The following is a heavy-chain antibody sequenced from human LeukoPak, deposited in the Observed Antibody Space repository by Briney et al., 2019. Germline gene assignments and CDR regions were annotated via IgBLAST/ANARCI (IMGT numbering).Heavy chain of an antibody. CDR3: ARGGYCSRGSCYSSWFDP. J-gene: IGHJ5*02. CDR1: GGSISSNSYY. V-gene: IGHV4-39*07. CDR2: IYYSGST. D-gene: IGHD2-15*01. Sequence: PSETLSLTCAVSGGSISSNSYYWGWIRQPPGKGLEWIGSIYYSGSTNYNPSLKSRVTISVDTSKIQFSLKLSSVTAADTAVYYCARGGYCSRGSCYSSWFDPWGQGTLVTVSS.